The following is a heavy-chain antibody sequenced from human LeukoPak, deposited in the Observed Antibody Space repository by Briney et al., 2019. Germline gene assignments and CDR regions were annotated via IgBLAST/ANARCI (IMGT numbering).Heavy chain of an antibody. D-gene: IGHD2-15*01. CDR1: GFTFSSYG. J-gene: IGHJ4*02. V-gene: IGHV3-33*08. Sequence: GGSLRLSCAASGFTFSSYGMHWVRQARGKGLEWVAVIWHDGDNKYYVDSVKGRFTISRDNSKNTLYLQMNSLRVEDTAVYYCARTDCSGGTCYSLGGYWGQGTLVTVSS. CDR3: ARTDCSGGTCYSLGGY. CDR2: IWHDGDNK.